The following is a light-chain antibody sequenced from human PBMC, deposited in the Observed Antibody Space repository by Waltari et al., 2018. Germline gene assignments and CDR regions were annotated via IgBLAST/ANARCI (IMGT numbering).Light chain of an antibody. CDR1: QSVSVY. J-gene: IGKJ4*01. CDR2: DAS. CDR3: QQRSNWPLT. V-gene: IGKV3-11*01. Sequence: ELVLTQSPVPLSLSPGGGATLPCRASQSVSVYLAWYQLKPGQAPRLLISDASNRATGIPARFSGSGSGTDFTLTISSLEPEDFAVYYCQQRSNWPLTFGGGTKVDIK.